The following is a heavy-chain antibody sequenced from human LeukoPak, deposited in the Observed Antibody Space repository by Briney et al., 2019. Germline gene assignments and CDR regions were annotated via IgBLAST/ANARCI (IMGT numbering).Heavy chain of an antibody. V-gene: IGHV3-48*03. D-gene: IGHD5-12*01. Sequence: GGSLRLSCAASGFTFSSCEMNWVRQAPGKGLEWVSYISGSGRTIYYADSVKGRFTISRDNAKNSLYLHMGSLRAEDTAVYYCAREGLSGAYRYYGMDVWGQGTTDTVSS. CDR1: GFTFSSCE. CDR3: AREGLSGAYRYYGMDV. CDR2: ISGSGRTI. J-gene: IGHJ6*02.